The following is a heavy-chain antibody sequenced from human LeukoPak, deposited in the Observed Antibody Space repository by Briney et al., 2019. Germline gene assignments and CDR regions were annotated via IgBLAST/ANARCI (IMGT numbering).Heavy chain of an antibody. CDR2: INWNGDRT. V-gene: IGHV3-20*04. CDR3: ARRDYYGSGSPDF. CDR1: GFTFHDYG. J-gene: IGHJ4*02. Sequence: PGGSLRLSCAASGFTFHDYGMSWVRQSPREGLEWVSGINWNGDRTGYADSVKGRFTISRDNAKKYLYLQMNSLRAEDTALYYCARRDYYGSGSPDFWGQGTLVTVSS. D-gene: IGHD3-10*01.